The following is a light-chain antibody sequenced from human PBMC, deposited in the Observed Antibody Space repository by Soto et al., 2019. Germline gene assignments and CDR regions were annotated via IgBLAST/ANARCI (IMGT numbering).Light chain of an antibody. J-gene: IGKJ4*01. CDR1: QGVSSSY. Sequence: EIVLTQSPGTLSLSPGERATLSCRASQGVSSSYLAWYQQKPGQPPRLLIYGASSRATDIPDRFSGSWSGTDVTLTITRLEREDFAVYYWQHYRPSFGGGTKVEIK. V-gene: IGKV3-20*01. CDR3: QHYRPS. CDR2: GAS.